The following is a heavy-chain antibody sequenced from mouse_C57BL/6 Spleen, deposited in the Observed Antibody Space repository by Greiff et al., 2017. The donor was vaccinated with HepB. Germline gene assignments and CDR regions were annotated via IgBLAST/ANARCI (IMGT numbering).Heavy chain of an antibody. V-gene: IGHV7-3*01. CDR1: GFTFTDYY. CDR3: ARYYYGSSYEDYFDY. CDR2: IRNKANGYTT. J-gene: IGHJ2*01. D-gene: IGHD1-1*01. Sequence: DVKLVESGGGLVQPGGSLSLSCAASGFTFTDYYMSWVRQPPGKALEWLGFIRNKANGYTTEYSASVKGRFTISRDNSQSILYLQMNALSAEDSATYYCARYYYGSSYEDYFDYWGQGTTLTVSS.